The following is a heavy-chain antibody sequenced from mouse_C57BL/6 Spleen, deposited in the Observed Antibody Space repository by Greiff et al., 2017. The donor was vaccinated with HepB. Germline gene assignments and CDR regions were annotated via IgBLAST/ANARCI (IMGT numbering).Heavy chain of an antibody. CDR3: GSLRGYYISAMGY. V-gene: IGHV1-64*01. D-gene: IGHD2-12*01. CDR2: IHPNSGST. Sequence: QVQLQQPGAELVKPGASVKLSCKASGYTFTSYWMHWVKQRPGQGLEWIGMIHPNSGSTNYNEKFKSKATLTVDKSSSTAYMQLSSLTSEDSAVYYGGSLRGYYISAMGYWGQVTSVTVSS. J-gene: IGHJ4*01. CDR1: GYTFTSYW.